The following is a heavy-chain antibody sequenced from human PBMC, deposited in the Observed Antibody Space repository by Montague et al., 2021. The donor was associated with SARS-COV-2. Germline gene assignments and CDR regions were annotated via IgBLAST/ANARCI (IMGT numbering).Heavy chain of an antibody. CDR1: GFSVSTSGLC. CDR3: ARIPEYSSGGGPDWDLDL. J-gene: IGHJ2*01. Sequence: PALVKPTQTLTLTCTFSGFSVSTSGLCVSWIRQPPGKALEWLALIDWDDDTYYSTSLKTRLAISKDTSKNQVVLTMTDMDPVDTGTYYCARIPEYSSGGGPDWDLDLWGRGTRSTVSS. D-gene: IGHD6-19*01. V-gene: IGHV2-70*01. CDR2: IDWDDDT.